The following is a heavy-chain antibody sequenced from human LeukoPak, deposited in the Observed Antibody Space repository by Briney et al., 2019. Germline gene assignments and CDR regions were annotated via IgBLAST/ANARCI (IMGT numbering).Heavy chain of an antibody. CDR3: TREDRPYCPFAY. CDR1: GGSIDITNY. D-gene: IGHD1-26*01. Sequence: SETLSLTCGVSGGSIDITNYWSWVRQAPGKGLEWIGEIAHDGTINYNPSLRSRLAMSLDRANNQFSLSLTSVTAADTAVYYCTREDRPYCPFAYWGQGVLVTVSS. V-gene: IGHV4-4*02. CDR2: IAHDGTI. J-gene: IGHJ4*02.